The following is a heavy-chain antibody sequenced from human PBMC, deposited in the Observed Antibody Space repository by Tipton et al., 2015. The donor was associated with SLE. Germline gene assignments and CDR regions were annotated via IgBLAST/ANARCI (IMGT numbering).Heavy chain of an antibody. D-gene: IGHD6-19*01. Sequence: TLSLTCTVSGGSISSYYWSWIRQPPGKGLEWIGYIYYSGSTNYHPSLKSRVTISVDTSKNQFSPKLNSVTAADTAVYYCARSYSSGWFFDYWGQGTLVTVSS. CDR3: ARSYSSGWFFDY. CDR2: IYYSGST. CDR1: GGSISSYY. J-gene: IGHJ4*02. V-gene: IGHV4-59*01.